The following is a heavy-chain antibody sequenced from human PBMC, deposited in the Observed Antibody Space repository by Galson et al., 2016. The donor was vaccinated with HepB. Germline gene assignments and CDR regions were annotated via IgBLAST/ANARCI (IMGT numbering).Heavy chain of an antibody. V-gene: IGHV4-39*01. CDR2: IYYSGST. CDR1: GGSISSSRYY. Sequence: SETLSLTCTVSGGSISSSRYYWGWIRQPPGKGLEWIGSIYYSGSTYYNNPSLKSRLTMSVDTSKNQFSLKLSSVTAADTAVYHCARLDILTLTFHYWSQGTLVTVSS. CDR3: ARLDILTLTFHY. D-gene: IGHD3-9*01. J-gene: IGHJ4*02.